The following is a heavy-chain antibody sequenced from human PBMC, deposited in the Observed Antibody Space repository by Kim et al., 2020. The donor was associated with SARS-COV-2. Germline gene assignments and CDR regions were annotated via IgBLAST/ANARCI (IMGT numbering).Heavy chain of an antibody. CDR1: GDSVSSNSAA. D-gene: IGHD3-22*01. J-gene: IGHJ6*02. CDR3: ATTYYYDSSGYPVTRFDYGMDV. CDR2: TYYRSKWYN. V-gene: IGHV6-1*01. Sequence: SQTLSLTCAISGDSVSSNSAAWNWIRQSPSRGLEWLGRTYYRSKWYNDYAVSVKSRITINPDTSKNQFSLQLNSVTPEDTAVYYCATTYYYDSSGYPVTRFDYGMDVWGQGTTVTVSS.